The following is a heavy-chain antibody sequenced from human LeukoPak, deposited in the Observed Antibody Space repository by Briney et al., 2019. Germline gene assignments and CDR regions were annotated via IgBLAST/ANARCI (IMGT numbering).Heavy chain of an antibody. D-gene: IGHD3-3*01. CDR1: GFTFSSYA. Sequence: GGSLRLSCAAPGFTFSSYAMSWVRQAPGKGLEWVSAISGSGGSTYYADSVKGRFTISRDNSKNTLYLQMNSLRAEDTAVYYCAKDNKRFLEWFPYYGMDVWGQGTTVTVSS. V-gene: IGHV3-23*01. J-gene: IGHJ6*02. CDR3: AKDNKRFLEWFPYYGMDV. CDR2: ISGSGGST.